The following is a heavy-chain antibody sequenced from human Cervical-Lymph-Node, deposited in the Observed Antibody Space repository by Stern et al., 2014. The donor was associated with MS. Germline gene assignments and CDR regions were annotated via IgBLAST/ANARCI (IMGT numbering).Heavy chain of an antibody. CDR3: ARESQGASYYFDY. V-gene: IGHV4-59*01. CDR1: GGSISSYY. J-gene: IGHJ4*02. Sequence: HVQLQESGPGLVKPSETLSLTCTVSGGSISSYYWSWIRQPPGKGLEWIGYIYYSGSTNYNPSLKSRVTISVDTSKNQFSLKLSSVTAADTAVYYCARESQGASYYFDYWGQGTLVTVSS. CDR2: IYYSGST. D-gene: IGHD2-2*01.